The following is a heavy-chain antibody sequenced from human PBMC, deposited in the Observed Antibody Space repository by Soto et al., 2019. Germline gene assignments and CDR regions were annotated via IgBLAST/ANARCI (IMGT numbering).Heavy chain of an antibody. V-gene: IGHV3-21*01. CDR2: ISSSSSYI. Sequence: EVQLVESGGGLVKPGGSLRLSCAASGFTFSSHSMNWVRQAPGKGLEWVSSISSSSSYIYYADAMKGRFTISRDNAENSLYLQMNSLRAEDTAVYYCARGYRGVPSHYEVNDAFDIRGQGTMVIVSS. CDR3: ARGYRGVPSHYEVNDAFDI. D-gene: IGHD3-3*01. CDR1: GFTFSSHS. J-gene: IGHJ3*02.